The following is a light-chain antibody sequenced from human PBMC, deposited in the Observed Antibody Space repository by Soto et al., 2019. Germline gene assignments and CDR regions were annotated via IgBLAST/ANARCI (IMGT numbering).Light chain of an antibody. J-gene: IGKJ2*01. CDR3: LQDYNYPYT. CDR2: AAS. CDR1: QGIRND. Sequence: AIQMTQSPSSLSAFIGDRVTITCRASQGIRNDLGWYQHNPGKAPKLLILAASSLQSGVPSRFSGSGSGTDFTLTISSLQPEDFATYYCLQDYNYPYTFGQGTKLEIK. V-gene: IGKV1-6*01.